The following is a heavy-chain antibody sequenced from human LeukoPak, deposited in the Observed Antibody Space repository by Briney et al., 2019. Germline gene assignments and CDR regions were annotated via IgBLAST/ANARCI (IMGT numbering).Heavy chain of an antibody. Sequence: GGSLRLSCAASGFTFSSYSMNWVRQAPGKGLEWVSSISSSSSSYIYYADSVKGRFTISRDNAKNSLYLQMNSLRAEDTAVYYCARDAVAGTLRYYYYMDVWGKGTTVTVSS. D-gene: IGHD6-19*01. V-gene: IGHV3-21*01. J-gene: IGHJ6*03. CDR1: GFTFSSYS. CDR3: ARDAVAGTLRYYYYMDV. CDR2: ISSSSSSYI.